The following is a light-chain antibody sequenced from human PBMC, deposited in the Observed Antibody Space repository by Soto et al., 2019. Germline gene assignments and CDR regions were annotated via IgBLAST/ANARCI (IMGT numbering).Light chain of an antibody. J-gene: IGKJ3*01. CDR1: QSVGHNY. Sequence: EIVLTQSPGTLSLSPGETVTLSCRASQSVGHNYLAWYRQKPGQAPRILIYGASHRTTGIPNRYSGSGSGTDFTLPISRLEPEDFAVYYCPHYGSSPPFTFGPGTKMEFK. CDR2: GAS. V-gene: IGKV3-20*01. CDR3: PHYGSSPPFT.